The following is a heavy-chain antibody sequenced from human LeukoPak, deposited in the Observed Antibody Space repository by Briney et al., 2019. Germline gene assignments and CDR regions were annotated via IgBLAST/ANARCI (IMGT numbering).Heavy chain of an antibody. D-gene: IGHD2/OR15-2a*01. CDR2: ICPDGTGI. J-gene: IGHJ4*02. V-gene: IGHV3-74*01. CDR3: ARSLGEYTFDY. Sequence: PGGSLRLSCAASGFIFSLYCMHWVRQAPGKGPMWVSRICPDGTGISYADSVKARFTTSRDNAKNTVYLRMNSLRAEDTAVYYCARSLGEYTFDYWGQGTLVTVSS. CDR1: GFIFSLYC.